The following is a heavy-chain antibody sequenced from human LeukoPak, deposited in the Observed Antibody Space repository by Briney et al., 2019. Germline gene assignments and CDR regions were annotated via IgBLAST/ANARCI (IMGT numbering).Heavy chain of an antibody. D-gene: IGHD3-22*01. CDR3: ACSRYYDSSGYCFDY. Sequence: GGSLRLSCAASGFTFSRDSMNWVRQAPGKGLEWVAFIRYDGSNKYYADSVKGRFTISRDNSKNTLYLQMNSLRAEDTAVYYCACSRYYDSSGYCFDYWGQGTLVTVSS. CDR1: GFTFSRDS. V-gene: IGHV3-30*02. J-gene: IGHJ4*02. CDR2: IRYDGSNK.